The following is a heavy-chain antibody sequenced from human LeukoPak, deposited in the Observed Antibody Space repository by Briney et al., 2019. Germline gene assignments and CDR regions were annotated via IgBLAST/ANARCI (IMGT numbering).Heavy chain of an antibody. J-gene: IGHJ4*02. V-gene: IGHV3-30*04. CDR1: GFTFSSYA. CDR2: ISYDGSNK. Sequence: GGSLRLSCAASGFTFSSYAMHWVRQAPGKGLEWVAVISYDGSNKYYADSVKGRFTISRDNAKNTLYLQMNSLRAEDTAVYYCARATYYYGSGSYPLGYWGQGTLVTVSS. CDR3: ARATYYYGSGSYPLGY. D-gene: IGHD3-10*01.